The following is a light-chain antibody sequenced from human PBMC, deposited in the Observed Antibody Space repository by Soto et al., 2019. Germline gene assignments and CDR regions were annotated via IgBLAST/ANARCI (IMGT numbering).Light chain of an antibody. V-gene: IGKV3-20*01. CDR1: QSVSSSY. CDR3: QQYGSS. Sequence: EIVLTQSPGTLSLSPGERATLSCRASQSVSSSYLAWYQQKPGQAPRLLIYGASSRATGITDRFSGSGSGTDFSLTISRLEPEDFAVYYCQQYGSSFGQGTKV. J-gene: IGKJ1*01. CDR2: GAS.